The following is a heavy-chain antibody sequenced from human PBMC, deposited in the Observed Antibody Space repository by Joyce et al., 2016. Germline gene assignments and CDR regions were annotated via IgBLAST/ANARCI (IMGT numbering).Heavy chain of an antibody. CDR3: ARDFSMIIDVFEL. V-gene: IGHV4-39*07. CDR1: GDSINNGDYY. CDR2: LQEATTT. J-gene: IGHJ3*01. Sequence: QVQLQESGPGLVKPSETLSLTCTVSGDSINNGDYYWAWLRQPPGKGLEWIGCLQEATTTYYNPSLKSRMCMSVDTSKNQFSLKVDSVTAADTAVYYCARDFSMIIDVFELWGLGTLVTVSS. D-gene: IGHD3-22*01.